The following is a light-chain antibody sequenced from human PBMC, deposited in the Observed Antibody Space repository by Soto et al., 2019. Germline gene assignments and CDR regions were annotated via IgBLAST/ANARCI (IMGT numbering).Light chain of an antibody. CDR1: QSISDT. V-gene: IGKV3-15*01. J-gene: IGKJ1*01. Sequence: EIVMTQSPVTLSVSPGGRATLSCRASQSISDTLAWYQQKPGQAPRLLIHGASTRAPGFPARFSGSGSGTDFTLTISRLQSEDFAVYYCQQYNNWPWTFSQGNKVEIK. CDR3: QQYNNWPWT. CDR2: GAS.